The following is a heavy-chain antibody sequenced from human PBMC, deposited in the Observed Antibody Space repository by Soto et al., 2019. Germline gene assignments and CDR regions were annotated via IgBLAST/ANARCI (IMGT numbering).Heavy chain of an antibody. D-gene: IGHD5-12*01. CDR3: ARSLRWLPYGVDY. Sequence: AALKVSCKASGYTFSSDYVHWVRQAPGQGLEWMGIINPSGGSTSYAQKFQGRVTMTRDTSTSTVYMELSSLRSEDTAVYYCARSLRWLPYGVDYWGKGTLVTSPQ. CDR1: GYTFSSDY. J-gene: IGHJ4*02. CDR2: INPSGGST. V-gene: IGHV1-46*01.